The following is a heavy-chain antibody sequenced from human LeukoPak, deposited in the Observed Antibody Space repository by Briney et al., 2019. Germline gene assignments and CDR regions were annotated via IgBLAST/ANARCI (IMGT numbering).Heavy chain of an antibody. V-gene: IGHV4-31*03. CDR2: IYYSGST. CDR3: ARAKYFDY. J-gene: IGHJ4*02. CDR1: GGSISSGVYY. Sequence: SETLSLTCTVSGGSISSGVYYWSWIRQHPGKGLEWIGYIYYSGSTYYNPSLKSRVAISVDTSKNQFSLKLSSVTAADTAVYYCARAKYFDYWGQGTLVTVSS.